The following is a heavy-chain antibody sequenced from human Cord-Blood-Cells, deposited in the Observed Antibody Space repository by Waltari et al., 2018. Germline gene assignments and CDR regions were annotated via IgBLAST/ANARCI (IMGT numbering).Heavy chain of an antibody. CDR2: TYYRSKWYN. J-gene: IGHJ4*02. CDR3: ARTGGSSYYFDY. V-gene: IGHV6-1*01. D-gene: IGHD2-15*01. Sequence: QVQLQQSGPGLVKPSQTLPLTCAISGDRFSSNTPACNWLRQSPSRGLEWLGRTYYRSKWYNDYAVSVKSRITINPDTSKNQFSLQLNSVTPEDTAVYYCARTGGSSYYFDYWGQGTLVTVSS. CDR1: GDRFSSNTPA.